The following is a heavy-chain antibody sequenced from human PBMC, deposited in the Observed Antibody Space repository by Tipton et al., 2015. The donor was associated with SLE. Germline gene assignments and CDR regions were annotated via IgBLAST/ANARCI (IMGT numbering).Heavy chain of an antibody. J-gene: IGHJ5*02. D-gene: IGHD4-17*01. CDR1: GDSISSSSHL. CDR2: MHYSGTT. CDR3: ARGRPGTTVPP. V-gene: IGHV4-39*01. Sequence: GLVKPSETLSLTCSVSGDSISSSSHLWGWIRQPPGKGLEWIGNMHYSGTTDYNPSLTSRVTISVDTSKNKFSLQLVFVTAADTAVYYCARGRPGTTVPPWGQGTLVTVSS.